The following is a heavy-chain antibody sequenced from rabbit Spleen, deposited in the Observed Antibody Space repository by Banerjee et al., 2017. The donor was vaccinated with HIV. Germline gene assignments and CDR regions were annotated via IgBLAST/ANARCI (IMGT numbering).Heavy chain of an antibody. J-gene: IGHJ4*01. CDR2: IGGSISDT. V-gene: IGHV1S43*01. CDR3: ARGTGRSYYLYFNL. D-gene: IGHD8-1*01. CDR1: GFDVSSGYD. Sequence: QQQLVESGGGLVQPEGSLTLTCTASGFDVSSGYDMCWVRQAPQKRPEWIACIGGSISDTWYASWVNGRFTISRSTSLNTVDLKMTSLTAADTATYFCARGTGRSYYLYFNLWGQGTLVTVS.